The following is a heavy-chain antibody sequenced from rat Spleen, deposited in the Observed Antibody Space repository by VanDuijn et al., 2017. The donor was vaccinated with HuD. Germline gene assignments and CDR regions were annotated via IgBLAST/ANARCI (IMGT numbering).Heavy chain of an antibody. J-gene: IGHJ2*01. Sequence: EVQLQESGPGLVKPSQSLSLTCSVTGYSITSNFWGWIRKFPGNKMEWMGFINYSGSTSYIPSLKSRISITRDTSKNHFFLHLNSVTTEDTATYYCARRGYNYAYYFDYWGQGVMVTVSS. D-gene: IGHD1-4*01. CDR3: ARRGYNYAYYFDY. CDR1: GYSITSNF. CDR2: INYSGST. V-gene: IGHV3-1*01.